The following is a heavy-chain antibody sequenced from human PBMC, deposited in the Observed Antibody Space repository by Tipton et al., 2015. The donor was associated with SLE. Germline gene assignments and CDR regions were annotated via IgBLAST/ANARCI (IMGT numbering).Heavy chain of an antibody. CDR1: GGSISRYY. V-gene: IGHV4-4*07. CDR2: IYTRGNT. D-gene: IGHD2-2*01. J-gene: IGHJ4*02. Sequence: TLSLTCTVSGGSISRYYWGWFRPPAGMGLEWIVRIYTRGNTKYNPSLGSRVTLSVDASKDQFSLRLTSVTAADTAVYYCVVCSPSSCSYFDYWGQGRLVTVSS. CDR3: VVCSPSSCSYFDY.